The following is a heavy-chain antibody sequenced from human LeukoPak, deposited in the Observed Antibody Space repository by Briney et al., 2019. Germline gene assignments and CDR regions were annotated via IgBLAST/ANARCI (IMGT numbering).Heavy chain of an antibody. CDR3: ARDDSSSSFYY. J-gene: IGHJ4*02. CDR2: VKQDGSEK. CDR1: GFTFSSYW. Sequence: PGGSLRLSCAASGFTFSSYWMSWVRQAPGKGLEWVANVKQDGSEKYYVDSVKGRFTISRDNAKNSLYLQMNSLRAEDTAVYYCARDDSSSSFYYWGQGTLVTVSS. D-gene: IGHD6-6*01. V-gene: IGHV3-7*01.